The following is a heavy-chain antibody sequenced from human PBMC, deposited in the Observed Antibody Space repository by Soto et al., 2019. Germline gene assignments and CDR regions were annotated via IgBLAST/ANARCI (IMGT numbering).Heavy chain of an antibody. D-gene: IGHD4-17*01. CDR1: GFTFSSYG. Sequence: LRLSFAASGFTFSSYGMHWVRQAPGKGLEWVAVISYDGSNKYYADSVKGRFTISRDNSKNTLYLQMNSLRAEDTAVYYCAKDLGPEPEPLYGDYGGYYYYYGMDVWGPVTKVTVSS. V-gene: IGHV3-30*18. J-gene: IGHJ6*02. CDR2: ISYDGSNK. CDR3: AKDLGPEPEPLYGDYGGYYYYYGMDV.